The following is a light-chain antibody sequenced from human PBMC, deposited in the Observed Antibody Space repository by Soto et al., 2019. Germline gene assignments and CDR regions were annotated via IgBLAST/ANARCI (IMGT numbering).Light chain of an antibody. Sequence: QSVLTQPASVSGSPGQSITISCTGTSSDVGSYNLVSWYQQHPGKAPKLMIYEGSKRPTGVSNRFSGSKSANTASLTISGLQPEDEAEYYCCSYGVRSTYVFGGGTQLT. CDR1: SSDVGSYNL. V-gene: IGLV2-23*01. J-gene: IGLJ7*01. CDR2: EGS. CDR3: CSYGVRSTYV.